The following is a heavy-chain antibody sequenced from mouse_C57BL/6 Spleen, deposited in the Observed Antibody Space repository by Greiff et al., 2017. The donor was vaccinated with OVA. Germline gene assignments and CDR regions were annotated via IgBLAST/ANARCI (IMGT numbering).Heavy chain of an antibody. CDR2: IDPANGNT. J-gene: IGHJ1*03. D-gene: IGHD2-2*01. Sequence: VQLQQSVAELVRPGASVKLSCTASGFNFKNTYMHWVKQRPEQGLEWIGRIDPANGNTKYAPEFQGKATITADTSSNTAYLQLSSLTSEDTAIYYFAREDGYDGGYWDFGGWGTGATVTV. CDR1: GFNFKNTY. CDR3: AREDGYDGGYWDFGG. V-gene: IGHV14-3*01.